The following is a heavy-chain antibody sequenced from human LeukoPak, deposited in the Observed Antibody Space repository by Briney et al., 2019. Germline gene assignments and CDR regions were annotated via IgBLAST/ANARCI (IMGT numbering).Heavy chain of an antibody. V-gene: IGHV3-30*01. CDR2: VSYDGSWD. D-gene: IGHD3-16*02. J-gene: IGHJ4*02. Sequence: GGSLRLSCAASGFTFSNYAMHWVRPTPGKGLEWVAFVSYDGSWDSHSDSVKGRFTISRDDSKNTLYLQMTRLRAEDTAVYYCTREERGYIPAFWGQGTLVTVSS. CDR3: TREERGYIPAF. CDR1: GFTFSNYA.